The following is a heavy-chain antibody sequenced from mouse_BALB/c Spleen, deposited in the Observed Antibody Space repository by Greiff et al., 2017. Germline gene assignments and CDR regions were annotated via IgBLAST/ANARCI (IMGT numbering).Heavy chain of an antibody. J-gene: IGHJ2*01. CDR3: AREGYDVEYYFDY. Sequence: EVQLQQSGPGLVKPSQSLSLTCSVTGYSITSGYYWNWIRQFPGNKLEWMGYISYDGSNNYNPSLKNRISITRDTSKNQFFLKLNSVTTEDTATYYCAREGYDVEYYFDYWGQGTTLTVSS. CDR2: ISYDGSN. D-gene: IGHD2-14*01. CDR1: GYSITSGYY. V-gene: IGHV3-6*02.